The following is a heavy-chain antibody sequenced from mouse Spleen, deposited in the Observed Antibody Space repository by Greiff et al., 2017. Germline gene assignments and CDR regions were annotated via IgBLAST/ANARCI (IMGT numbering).Heavy chain of an antibody. CDR1: GYTFTSYW. V-gene: IGHV1-69*01. CDR2: IDPSDSYT. J-gene: IGHJ4*01. CDR3: ARGRPLDAMDY. Sequence: QVQLKESGAELVMPGASVKLSCKASGYTFTSYWMHWVKQRPGQGLEWIGEIDPSDSYTNYNQKFKGKATLTVDKSSSTAYMQLSSLTSEDSAVYYCARGRPLDAMDYWGQGTSVTVSS.